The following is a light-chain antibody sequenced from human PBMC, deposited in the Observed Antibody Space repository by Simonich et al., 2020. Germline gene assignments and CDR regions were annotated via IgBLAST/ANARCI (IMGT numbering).Light chain of an antibody. CDR3: QQYYSTPLT. V-gene: IGKV4-1*01. CDR2: WAS. J-gene: IGKJ4*01. Sequence: DIVMTKSPDSLAVSLGERATINCKSSQSVLYSSKNKNYLAWYQQKPGQPPKLLIYWASTRESGVPDRFSGSGSGTDFTLPISSLQAEDVAVYYCQQYYSTPLTFGGGTKVEIK. CDR1: QSVLYSSKNKNY.